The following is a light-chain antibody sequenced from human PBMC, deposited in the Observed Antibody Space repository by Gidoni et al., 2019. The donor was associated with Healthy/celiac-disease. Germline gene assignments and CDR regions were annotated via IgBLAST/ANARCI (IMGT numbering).Light chain of an antibody. CDR1: QSISSY. CDR2: AAS. CDR3: QQSYSTPPIT. V-gene: IGKV1-39*01. J-gene: IGKJ4*01. Sequence: DIQMTQSPSSLSASVGDRVTITCRASQSISSYLNWYQQKPGKAPKLLIYAASSLQSGVPSRFSGSGSGTDFTLTISSLKPEDFATYYGQQSYSTPPITFGGGTKVEIK.